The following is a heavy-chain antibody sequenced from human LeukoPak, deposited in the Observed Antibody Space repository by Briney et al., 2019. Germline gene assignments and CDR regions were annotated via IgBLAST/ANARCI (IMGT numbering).Heavy chain of an antibody. CDR2: IRYDGSNK. Sequence: GGSLRLSCAASGFTFSSYGMHWVRQAPGKGLEWVAFIRYDGSNKYYADSVKGRFTISRDNAKNSLYLQMNSLRAEDTALYYCARSRHSYDSSGFPHYWGQGTLVTVSS. J-gene: IGHJ4*02. V-gene: IGHV3-30*02. CDR1: GFTFSSYG. CDR3: ARSRHSYDSSGFPHY. D-gene: IGHD3-22*01.